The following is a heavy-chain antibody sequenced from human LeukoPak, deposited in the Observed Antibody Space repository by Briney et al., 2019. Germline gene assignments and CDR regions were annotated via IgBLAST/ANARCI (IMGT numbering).Heavy chain of an antibody. J-gene: IGHJ3*02. V-gene: IGHV3-21*01. Sequence: PGGSLRLSCAASGFTFSSYSMNWVRQAPGRGLEWVSSISSSSSYIYYADSVKGRFTISRDNATNSLYLQMNSLRAEDTAVYYCARIAVAGTYAFDIWGQGTMVTVSS. D-gene: IGHD6-19*01. CDR3: ARIAVAGTYAFDI. CDR2: ISSSSSYI. CDR1: GFTFSSYS.